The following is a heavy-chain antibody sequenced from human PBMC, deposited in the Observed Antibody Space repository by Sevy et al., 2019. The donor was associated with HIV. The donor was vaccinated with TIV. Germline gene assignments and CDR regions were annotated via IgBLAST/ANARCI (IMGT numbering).Heavy chain of an antibody. D-gene: IGHD3-3*01. J-gene: IGHJ6*02. V-gene: IGHV3-66*01. CDR3: ARAPYYDFWSGYYTRYYYGMDV. CDR1: GFTVSSNY. CDR2: IYSGGST. Sequence: GGSLRLSCAASGFTVSSNYMSWVRQAPGKGLEWVSVIYSGGSTYYADSVKGRFTISRDNSKNTLYLQMNSLRAEDTAVYYCARAPYYDFWSGYYTRYYYGMDVWGQGTTVTVSS.